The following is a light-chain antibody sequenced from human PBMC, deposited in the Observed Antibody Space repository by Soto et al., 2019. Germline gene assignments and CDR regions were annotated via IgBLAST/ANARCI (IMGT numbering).Light chain of an antibody. CDR2: AAS. CDR3: QHYNGYRWT. CDR1: PPISFY. J-gene: IGKJ1*01. Sequence: DIRMTQSPSSLSAFVGDTVTITCQTGPPISFYLNWYQQKPGKAPTLLISAASTLQSGVPSRFSGSGFGTEFTLTISSLRPDDFATYYCQHYNGYRWTFGQGTKVDIK. V-gene: IGKV1-9*01.